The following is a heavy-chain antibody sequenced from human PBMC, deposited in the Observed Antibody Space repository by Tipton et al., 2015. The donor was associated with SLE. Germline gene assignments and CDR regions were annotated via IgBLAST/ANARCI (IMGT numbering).Heavy chain of an antibody. Sequence: TLSLTCTVSGGSISSYYWTWIRQSPGTGLEWIGEINHRGFDSSNPSLKSRVTISVDTSKNQFSLSLRSVTAADTAIYYCARLDVRKRFRESDQFYGLDVWGQGTTVTVSS. CDR3: ARLDVRKRFRESDQFYGLDV. CDR2: INHRGFD. D-gene: IGHD3-10*01. J-gene: IGHJ6*02. V-gene: IGHV4-34*01. CDR1: GGSISSYY.